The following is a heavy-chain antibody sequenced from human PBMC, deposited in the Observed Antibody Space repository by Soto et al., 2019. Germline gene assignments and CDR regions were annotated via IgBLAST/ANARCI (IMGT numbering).Heavy chain of an antibody. D-gene: IGHD2-15*01. CDR2: IYHSGST. J-gene: IGHJ6*03. Sequence: SETLSLTCAVSSGSISSSNWWSWVRQPPGKGLEWIGEIYHSGSTNYNPSLKSRVTISVDKSKNQFSLKLSSVTAADTAVYYCARVAQRADCSGGSCRSYYYYYYYMDVWGKGTTVTVSS. CDR3: ARVAQRADCSGGSCRSYYYYYYYMDV. CDR1: SGSISSSNW. V-gene: IGHV4-4*02.